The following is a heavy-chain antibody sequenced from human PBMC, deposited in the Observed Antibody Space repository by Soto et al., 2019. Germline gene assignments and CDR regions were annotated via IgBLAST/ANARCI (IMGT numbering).Heavy chain of an antibody. Sequence: EVQLVESGGGLVQPGRSLRLSCAASGFTFADYAMHWVRQAPGKGLEWVSGISWNSGSIGYADSVKGRFTISRDNDKNSLYMQMNSLRAEDTALYYCAKAYSSGGGGFDYWGQGPLVTVSS. V-gene: IGHV3-9*01. D-gene: IGHD3-22*01. CDR3: AKAYSSGGGGFDY. CDR1: GFTFADYA. J-gene: IGHJ4*02. CDR2: ISWNSGSI.